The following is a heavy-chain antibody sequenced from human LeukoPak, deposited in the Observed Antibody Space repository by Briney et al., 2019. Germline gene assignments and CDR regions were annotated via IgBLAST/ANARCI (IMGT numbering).Heavy chain of an antibody. V-gene: IGHV3-30*02. CDR3: VKTDKLSSGWYRNFDY. D-gene: IGHD6-19*01. CDR1: GFIFSSYG. CDR2: IRYDGIKK. J-gene: IGHJ4*02. Sequence: GGSLRLSCAASGFIFSSYGMHWVRQAPGKGLEWVAFIRYDGIKKYYADSVKGRFTISRDNSKNTLYLQMNSLRAEDTGVYYCVKTDKLSSGWYRNFDYWGQGALVTVSS.